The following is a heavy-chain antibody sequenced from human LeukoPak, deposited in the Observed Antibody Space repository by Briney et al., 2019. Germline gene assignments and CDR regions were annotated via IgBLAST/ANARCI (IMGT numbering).Heavy chain of an antibody. Sequence: SETLSLTCTVSGGSISSYYWSRIRQPPGKGLEWIGYIYYSGSTNYNPSLKSRVTISVDTSKNQFSLKLSSVTAADTAVYYCARGLLDYDSSGYAFDIWGQGTMVTVSS. CDR3: ARGLLDYDSSGYAFDI. D-gene: IGHD3-22*01. J-gene: IGHJ3*02. V-gene: IGHV4-59*01. CDR2: IYYSGST. CDR1: GGSISSYY.